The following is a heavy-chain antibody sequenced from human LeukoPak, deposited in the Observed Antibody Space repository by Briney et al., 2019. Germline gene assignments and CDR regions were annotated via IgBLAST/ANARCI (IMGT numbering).Heavy chain of an antibody. J-gene: IGHJ1*01. CDR3: AREYWNDWEYFQH. Sequence: GGSLRLSCAASGFTFSSYAMHWVRQAPGKGLEWVAVISYDGSNKYYADSVKGRFTISRDNSKNTLYLQMNSLRAEDTAVYYCAREYWNDWEYFQHWGQGTLVTVSS. V-gene: IGHV3-30*04. D-gene: IGHD1-1*01. CDR1: GFTFSSYA. CDR2: ISYDGSNK.